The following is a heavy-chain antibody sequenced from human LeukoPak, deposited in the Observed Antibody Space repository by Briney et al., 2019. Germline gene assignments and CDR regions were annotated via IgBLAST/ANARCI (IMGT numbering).Heavy chain of an antibody. Sequence: PGGSLRLSCAASGFSFSSYGMHWVRQAPGKGLEWAAVISYDGSNKYYADSVKGRFTISRDNSKNTLYLEMNSLRAEDTAVYYCAKDASGYNYSYGYLYFDLWGRGTLVTVSS. CDR1: GFSFSSYG. V-gene: IGHV3-30*18. D-gene: IGHD5-18*01. J-gene: IGHJ2*01. CDR2: ISYDGSNK. CDR3: AKDASGYNYSYGYLYFDL.